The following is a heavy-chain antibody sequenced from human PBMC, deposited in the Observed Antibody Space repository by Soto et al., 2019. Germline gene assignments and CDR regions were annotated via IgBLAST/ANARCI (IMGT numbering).Heavy chain of an antibody. CDR1: GGSISSSSYY. CDR2: MYYSGST. CDR3: ARSVWGRVVSPIDY. J-gene: IGHJ4*02. Sequence: QLQLQESGPGLVKPSETLSLTCTVSGGSISSSSYYWGWIRQPPGKGLEWIGNMYYSGSTYYNQSLRSLVTISVDTSKTQLSLKLSSVPAADTAIYYWARSVWGRVVSPIDYWGQGTLVTVSS. V-gene: IGHV4-39*01. D-gene: IGHD3-16*01.